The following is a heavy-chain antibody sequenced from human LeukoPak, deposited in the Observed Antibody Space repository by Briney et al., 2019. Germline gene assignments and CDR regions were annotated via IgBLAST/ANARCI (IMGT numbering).Heavy chain of an antibody. CDR3: AKDKDYGDLFEFDY. Sequence: GSLGLPCGGSGFTFSSYSMRWVRPAPRKGLALVEAISGSGGSTYYADSVKGRFTISRDNSKNTLYLQMNSLRAEDTAVYYCAKDKDYGDLFEFDYWGQGTLVTVSS. CDR1: GFTFSSYS. J-gene: IGHJ4*02. CDR2: ISGSGGST. D-gene: IGHD4-17*01. V-gene: IGHV3-23*01.